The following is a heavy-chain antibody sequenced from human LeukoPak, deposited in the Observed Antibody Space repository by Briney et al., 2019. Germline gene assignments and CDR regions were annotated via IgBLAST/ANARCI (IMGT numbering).Heavy chain of an antibody. J-gene: IGHJ4*02. Sequence: SVKVSCKASGGTFSSYAISWVRQAPGQGLEWMGGIIPIFGTANYAQKFQGRVTITTDESTSTAYMELRSLRSDDTAVYYCARDEGLPWLVYDYWGQGTLVTVSS. D-gene: IGHD6-19*01. CDR1: GGTFSSYA. V-gene: IGHV1-69*05. CDR2: IIPIFGTA. CDR3: ARDEGLPWLVYDY.